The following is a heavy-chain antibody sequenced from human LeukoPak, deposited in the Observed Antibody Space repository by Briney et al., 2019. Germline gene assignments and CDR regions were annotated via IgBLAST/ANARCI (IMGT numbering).Heavy chain of an antibody. CDR1: GFTFSDYY. V-gene: IGHV3-23*01. D-gene: IGHD3-16*01. Sequence: GGSLRLSCAASGFTFSDYYMSWVRQAPGRGLEWVSAISGSGGSTYYADSVKGRFTISRDNSKNTLYLQMNSLRAEDTAVYYCAKDLGIVPPGYGMDVWGQGTTVTVSS. CDR2: ISGSGGST. CDR3: AKDLGIVPPGYGMDV. J-gene: IGHJ6*02.